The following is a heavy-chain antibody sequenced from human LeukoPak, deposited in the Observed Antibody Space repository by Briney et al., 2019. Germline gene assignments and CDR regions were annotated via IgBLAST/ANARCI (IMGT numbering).Heavy chain of an antibody. CDR1: GFTFSRYD. V-gene: IGHV3-23*01. CDR3: ARGGGYGVKIDY. Sequence: GGSLRLSCAASGFTFSRYDMSWVRQAPGKGLEWVSAISGSGGSTYYADSVKGRFTISRDNSKNTLYLQMSSLRAEDTAVYYCARGGGYGVKIDYWGQGTLVTVSS. D-gene: IGHD3-10*01. CDR2: ISGSGGST. J-gene: IGHJ4*02.